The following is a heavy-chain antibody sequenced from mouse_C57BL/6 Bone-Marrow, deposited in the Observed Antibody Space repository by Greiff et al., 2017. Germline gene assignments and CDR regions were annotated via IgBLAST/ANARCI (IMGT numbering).Heavy chain of an antibody. Sequence: EVQLQQSGAELVRPGASVKLSCTASGFNIKDDYMHWVKQRPEQGLEWIGWLDPENGDTEYASKFQGKATITADTSSNTAYLQLSSLTSEDTAVYYCTSYYYGSSYFDYWGQGTTLTVSS. CDR1: GFNIKDDY. CDR3: TSYYYGSSYFDY. V-gene: IGHV14-4*01. CDR2: LDPENGDT. D-gene: IGHD1-1*01. J-gene: IGHJ2*01.